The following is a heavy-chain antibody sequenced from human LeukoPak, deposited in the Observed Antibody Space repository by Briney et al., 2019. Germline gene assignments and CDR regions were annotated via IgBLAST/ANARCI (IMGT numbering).Heavy chain of an antibody. D-gene: IGHD6-19*01. Sequence: GGSLRLSCAASRFTFSTYAMHWVRQAPGKGLEWVAVIWYDGSNKYYADSVKGRFTISRDNSKNTLYPEMTSLRAEDTAVYYCARDVLYSSGQDYYFDYWGQGTLVTVSS. CDR3: ARDVLYSSGQDYYFDY. J-gene: IGHJ4*02. CDR2: IWYDGSNK. V-gene: IGHV3-33*01. CDR1: RFTFSTYA.